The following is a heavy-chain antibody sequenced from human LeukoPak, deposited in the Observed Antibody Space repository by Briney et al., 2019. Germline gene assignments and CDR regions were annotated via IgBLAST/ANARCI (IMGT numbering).Heavy chain of an antibody. CDR2: ISKNGDTS. J-gene: IGHJ3*01. CDR3: ATRQFCSGGTCYGSSF. CDR1: GFTFSSYG. D-gene: IGHD2-15*01. Sequence: GGSLRLSCAASGFTFSSYGIHWVRQAPGKGLEWVSVISKNGDTSYYADSVKGRFTISRDNSKNTLYLQMNSLRAEDTALYFCATRQFCSGGTCYGSSFWGQGTMVTISS. V-gene: IGHV3-23*01.